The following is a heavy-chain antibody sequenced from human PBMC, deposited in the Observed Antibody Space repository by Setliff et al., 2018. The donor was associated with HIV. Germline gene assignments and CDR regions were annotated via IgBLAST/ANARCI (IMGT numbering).Heavy chain of an antibody. V-gene: IGHV4-39*07. CDR1: GDSITSTNYY. Sequence: SETLSLTCTVSGDSITSTNYYWGWIRQPPGKGLEWIGSISYSGSTYYKSSLKSRVTISVDASKNHFSLKLSSVTAADTAVYYCARCPVLLWFGEISGVDWFDPWGQGTLVTVSS. CDR3: ARCPVLLWFGEISGVDWFDP. J-gene: IGHJ5*02. D-gene: IGHD3-10*01. CDR2: ISYSGST.